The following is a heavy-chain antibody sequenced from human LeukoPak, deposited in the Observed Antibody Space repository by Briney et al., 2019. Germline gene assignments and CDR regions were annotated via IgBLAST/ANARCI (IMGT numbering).Heavy chain of an antibody. V-gene: IGHV4-59*08. CDR3: ARHYYDSSGYYFTNWFDP. J-gene: IGHJ5*02. D-gene: IGHD3-22*01. CDR2: IYYSGST. Sequence: SETLSLTCTVSGGSISSYYWSWIRQPPGKGLEWIGYIYYSGSTNYNPSLKSRVTISVDTSKNQFSLKLSSVTAADTAVYYCARHYYDSSGYYFTNWFDPWGQGTLVTVSS. CDR1: GGSISSYY.